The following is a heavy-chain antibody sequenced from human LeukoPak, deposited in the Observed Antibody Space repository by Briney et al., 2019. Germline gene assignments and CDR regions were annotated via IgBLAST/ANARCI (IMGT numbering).Heavy chain of an antibody. D-gene: IGHD6-13*01. CDR2: ISSSGSTI. V-gene: IGHV3-48*03. Sequence: PGGSLRLSCAASGFTFSSYEMNWVRQAPGKGLEWVSYISSSGSTIYYADSVKGRFTISRDNAKNSLYLQMNSLRAEDTAVYYCARDRPPYSSSQDAFDIWGQGTMVTVSS. CDR3: ARDRPPYSSSQDAFDI. J-gene: IGHJ3*02. CDR1: GFTFSSYE.